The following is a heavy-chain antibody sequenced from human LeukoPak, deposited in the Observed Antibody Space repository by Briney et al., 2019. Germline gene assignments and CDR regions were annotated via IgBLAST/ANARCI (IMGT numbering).Heavy chain of an antibody. V-gene: IGHV3-30-3*01. CDR3: ARSWYFDY. CDR2: ISYDGSNK. J-gene: IGHJ4*02. Sequence: GGSLRLSCAASGFTFSSYDMHWVRQAPGKGLEWVAVISYDGSNKYYADSVKGRFTISRDNSKNTLYLQMNSLRAEDTAVYYCARSWYFDYWGQGTLVTVSS. CDR1: GFTFSSYD. D-gene: IGHD6-13*01.